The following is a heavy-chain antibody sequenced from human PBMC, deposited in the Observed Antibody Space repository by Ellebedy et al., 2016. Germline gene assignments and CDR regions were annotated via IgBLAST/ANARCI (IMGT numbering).Heavy chain of an antibody. CDR1: GFTFSDYY. D-gene: IGHD1-14*01. J-gene: IGHJ4*02. V-gene: IGHV3-23*01. CDR3: RPGHYSDY. CDR2: ISGAGTNT. Sequence: GESLKISXAASGFTFSDYYMSWIRQAPGKGLEWVSTISGAGTNTYFADSVRGRFTISRDNSKNTVFLQMNSLRVDDTAVYYCRPGHYSDYWGQGALVTVSS.